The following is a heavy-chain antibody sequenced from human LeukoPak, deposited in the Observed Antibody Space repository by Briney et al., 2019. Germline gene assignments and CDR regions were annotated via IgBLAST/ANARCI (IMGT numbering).Heavy chain of an antibody. J-gene: IGHJ4*02. CDR1: GFTFSSYA. D-gene: IGHD3-10*01. CDR2: ISGSGGST. V-gene: IGHV3-23*01. CDR3: AKDATMVRGVIRIAKFADY. Sequence: PGGSLRLSCAASGFTFSSYAMSWVRQAPGKGLEWVSAISGSGGSTYYADSVKGRFTISRDNSKNTLYLQMNSLRAEDTAVYYCAKDATMVRGVIRIAKFADYWGQGTLVTVSS.